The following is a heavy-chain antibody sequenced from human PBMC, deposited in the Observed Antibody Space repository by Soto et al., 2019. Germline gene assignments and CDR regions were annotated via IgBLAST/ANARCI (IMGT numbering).Heavy chain of an antibody. CDR3: ARDSGYHYFDF. CDR2: ISPHNGYT. Sequence: HVQLLQSGAEVRKPGASVRASCKASDYTFTNYDITWVRQAPGQGLEWMGWISPHNGYTNYAQNLHGRVTMTTDTSTSTAYMELRSLRSDDTAVYYCARDSGYHYFDFWGQGSLVTVSS. V-gene: IGHV1-18*04. D-gene: IGHD5-18*01. CDR1: DYTFTNYD. J-gene: IGHJ4*02.